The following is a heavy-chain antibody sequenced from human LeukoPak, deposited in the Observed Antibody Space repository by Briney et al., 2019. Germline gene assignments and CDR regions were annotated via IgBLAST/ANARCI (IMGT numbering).Heavy chain of an antibody. CDR2: ISSSSSYI. CDR1: GFTFSSYS. Sequence: PGGSLRLSCAASGFTFSSYSMNWVRQAPGKGLEWVSSISSSSSYIYYADSVKGRFTISRDNAKNSLYLQMNSLRAKDTAVYYCARVSVVVPYAFDIWGQGTMVTVSS. D-gene: IGHD2-2*01. CDR3: ARVSVVVPYAFDI. J-gene: IGHJ3*02. V-gene: IGHV3-21*01.